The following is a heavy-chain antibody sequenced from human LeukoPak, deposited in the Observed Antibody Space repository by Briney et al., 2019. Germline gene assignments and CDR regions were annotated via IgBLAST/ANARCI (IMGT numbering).Heavy chain of an antibody. V-gene: IGHV4-59*06. CDR1: GDSINNYY. D-gene: IGHD2-21*02. CDR2: IYYSGST. Sequence: SETLSLTCTVSGDSINNYYWSWIRQPPGKGLEWIGYIYYSGSTYYNPSLKSRVTISVDTSKNQFSLKLSSVTAADTAVYYCARVVKGCGGDCYQYYFDYWGQGTLVTVSS. J-gene: IGHJ4*02. CDR3: ARVVKGCGGDCYQYYFDY.